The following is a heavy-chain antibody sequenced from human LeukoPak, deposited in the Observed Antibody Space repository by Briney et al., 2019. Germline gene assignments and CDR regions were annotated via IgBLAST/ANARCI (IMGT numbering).Heavy chain of an antibody. CDR2: IKHDGSEK. CDR3: ARGVPTGIDYFDY. J-gene: IGHJ4*02. V-gene: IGHV3-7*01. D-gene: IGHD1-1*01. Sequence: GGSLRLSCAASGFTFSNYWMTWVRQAPGKGLEWVANIKHDGSEKYYVDSVKGRFTVSRDNAKNSLSLQMSSLRAEDTAVYYCARGVPTGIDYFDYWGQGTLVTVSS. CDR1: GFTFSNYW.